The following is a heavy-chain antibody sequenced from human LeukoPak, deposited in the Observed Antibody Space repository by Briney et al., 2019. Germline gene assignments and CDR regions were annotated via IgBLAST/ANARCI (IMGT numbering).Heavy chain of an antibody. Sequence: ASVKVSCKASGYTFTSYGISWVRQAPGQGLEWMGWISAYNGNTNYAQKLQGSVTMTTDTSTSTAYMELRSLRSDDTAVYYCARVRGIIGSGYLSGDAFDIWGQGTMVTVSS. CDR3: ARVRGIIGSGYLSGDAFDI. CDR2: ISAYNGNT. J-gene: IGHJ3*02. D-gene: IGHD3-22*01. V-gene: IGHV1-18*01. CDR1: GYTFTSYG.